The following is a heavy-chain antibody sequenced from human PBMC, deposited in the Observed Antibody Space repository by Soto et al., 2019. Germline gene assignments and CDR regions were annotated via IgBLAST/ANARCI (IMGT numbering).Heavy chain of an antibody. CDR2: INCKTGQT. D-gene: IGHD2-21*02. CDR3: GRDSAILPGSYLDY. CDR1: GYTFTDYY. V-gene: IGHV1-2*02. J-gene: IGHJ4*02. Sequence: QVQLVQSGAEMKEPGAAVKVSCKASGYTFTDYYIHWVRQAPGQGLEWMAWINCKTGQTRYAQKFQGRLTVTSDTSITTSHMDLSGLRFDDTATYYCGRDSAILPGSYLDYWGQGSLVSVSS.